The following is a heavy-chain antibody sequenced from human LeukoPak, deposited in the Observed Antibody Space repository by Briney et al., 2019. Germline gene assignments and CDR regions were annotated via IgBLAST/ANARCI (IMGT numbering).Heavy chain of an antibody. CDR2: INSDGSST. CDR1: GFTFSSYW. D-gene: IGHD3-22*01. V-gene: IGHV3-74*01. Sequence: PGGSLRLSCAASGFTFSSYWMHWVRQAPGKGLVWVSRINSDGSSTSYADSVKGRFTISRDNAKNTLYLQMNSLRAEDTAVYYCARTYDSSGYYPLCYYYGMDVWGQGTTVTVSS. J-gene: IGHJ6*02. CDR3: ARTYDSSGYYPLCYYYGMDV.